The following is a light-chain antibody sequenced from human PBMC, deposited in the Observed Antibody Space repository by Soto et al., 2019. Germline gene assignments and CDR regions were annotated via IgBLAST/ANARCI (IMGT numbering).Light chain of an antibody. Sequence: DIQMTQSPSTLPASVGDRVTITCRASQSISSSLAWYQQKPGKAPKLLIYKASNLESGVPSRFSGSGSGTEFTLTISSLQPDDFATYYCQQYNIFWTFGQGTKVEI. CDR1: QSISSS. J-gene: IGKJ1*01. CDR3: QQYNIFWT. CDR2: KAS. V-gene: IGKV1-5*03.